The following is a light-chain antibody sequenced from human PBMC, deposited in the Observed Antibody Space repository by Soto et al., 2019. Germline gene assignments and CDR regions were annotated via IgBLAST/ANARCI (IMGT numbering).Light chain of an antibody. Sequence: QSALTQPASVSRAPGQSITISCTGTSSDVGGYNYVSWYQQHPGKAPKLMIYDVSNRPSGVSNRFSGSKSGNTASLTISGLQAEDEADYYCSSYTRSSTPYVFGTGTKVTVL. J-gene: IGLJ1*01. CDR2: DVS. V-gene: IGLV2-14*01. CDR3: SSYTRSSTPYV. CDR1: SSDVGGYNY.